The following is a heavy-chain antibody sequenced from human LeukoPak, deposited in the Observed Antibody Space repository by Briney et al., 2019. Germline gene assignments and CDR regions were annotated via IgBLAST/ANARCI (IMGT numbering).Heavy chain of an antibody. J-gene: IGHJ4*02. D-gene: IGHD3-3*01. CDR2: ISGSGGST. V-gene: IGHV3-23*01. Sequence: GGSLRLSCAASGFTFSSYAMSWVRQAPGKGLEWVSAISGSGGSTYYADSVKGRFTISRDNSKNTLYLQMNSLRAEDTAVYYCARGITIFGVAHYALDYWGQGTLVTVSS. CDR1: GFTFSSYA. CDR3: ARGITIFGVAHYALDY.